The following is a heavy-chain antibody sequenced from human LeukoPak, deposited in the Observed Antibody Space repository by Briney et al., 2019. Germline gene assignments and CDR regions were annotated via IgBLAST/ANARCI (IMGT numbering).Heavy chain of an antibody. CDR2: IYSGGTT. CDR1: GFTVSSNY. CDR3: AKQKGWYGEGYFDY. Sequence: GGSLRLSCAASGFTVSSNYMSWVRQPPGKGLEWVSVIYSGGTTFYADSVKGRFTISRDNSKNTLYLQMNSLRADDTAVYYCAKQKGWYGEGYFDYWGQGTVVTASS. D-gene: IGHD3-10*01. J-gene: IGHJ4*02. V-gene: IGHV3-53*01.